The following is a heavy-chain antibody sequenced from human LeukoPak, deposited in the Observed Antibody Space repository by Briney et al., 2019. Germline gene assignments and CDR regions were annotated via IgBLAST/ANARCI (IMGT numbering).Heavy chain of an antibody. D-gene: IGHD2-2*01. J-gene: IGHJ3*02. CDR1: GFTFSSYS. Sequence: PGGSLRLSCAASGFTFSSYSMNWVRQAPGKGLEWVSAISGSGGSTYYADSVKGRFTISRDNSKNTLYLQMNSLRAEDTAVYYCAKDRVGYCSSTSRFHDALDIWGQGTMVTVSS. CDR2: ISGSGGST. V-gene: IGHV3-23*01. CDR3: AKDRVGYCSSTSRFHDALDI.